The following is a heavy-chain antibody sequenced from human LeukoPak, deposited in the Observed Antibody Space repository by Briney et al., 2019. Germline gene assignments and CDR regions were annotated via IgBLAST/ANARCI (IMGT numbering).Heavy chain of an antibody. Sequence: ASVKVSCKASGYTFIGYYLIWVRQAPGQGLEWMGWINPNSGGTNYAQKFQGRVTMTRDTSISTAYMELSRLRSDDTAVYYCARTAAAGWFDPWGQGTLVTVSS. CDR1: GYTFIGYY. D-gene: IGHD6-13*01. CDR3: ARTAAAGWFDP. CDR2: INPNSGGT. J-gene: IGHJ5*02. V-gene: IGHV1-2*02.